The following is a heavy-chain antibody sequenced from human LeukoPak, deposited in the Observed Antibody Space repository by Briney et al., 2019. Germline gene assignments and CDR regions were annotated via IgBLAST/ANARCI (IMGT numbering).Heavy chain of an antibody. CDR2: INHSGST. V-gene: IGHV4-34*01. J-gene: IGHJ4*02. Sequence: SETLSLTCAVYGGSFSDYYWSWIRQPPGKGLEWIGEINHSGSTNYNPSLKSRVTISVDTSKNQFSLQLSSVTAADTAVYYCAGSIAARLDYWGQGTLVTVSS. CDR3: AGSIAARLDY. CDR1: GGSFSDYY. D-gene: IGHD6-6*01.